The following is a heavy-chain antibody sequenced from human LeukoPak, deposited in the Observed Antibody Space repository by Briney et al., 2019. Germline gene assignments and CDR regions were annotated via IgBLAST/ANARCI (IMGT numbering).Heavy chain of an antibody. CDR1: GFTFNSYA. CDR2: ISYDGGNK. Sequence: GRSLRLSCAASGFTFNSYAMHWVRQAPGKGLEWVAVISYDGGNKYYTDSVKGRFTISRDNSKNTLYLQMNSLRAEDTAVFYCAREHGVLRYFDWSLDCWGQGTLVTVSS. V-gene: IGHV3-30-3*01. CDR3: AREHGVLRYFDWSLDC. J-gene: IGHJ4*02. D-gene: IGHD3-9*01.